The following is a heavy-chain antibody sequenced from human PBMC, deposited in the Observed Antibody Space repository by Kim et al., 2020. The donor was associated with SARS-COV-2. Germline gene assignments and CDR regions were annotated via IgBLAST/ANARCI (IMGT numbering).Heavy chain of an antibody. CDR3: ARDWQLDY. Sequence: GDKKDYADSVKGRFTISGDSSENILYLQMNNLRLEDTAIYYCARDWQLDYWGQGTLVTVSS. V-gene: IGHV3-30-3*01. CDR2: GDKK. D-gene: IGHD6-6*01. J-gene: IGHJ4*02.